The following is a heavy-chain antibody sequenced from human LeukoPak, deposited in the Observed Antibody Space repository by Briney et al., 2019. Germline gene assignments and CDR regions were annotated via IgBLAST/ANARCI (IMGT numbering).Heavy chain of an antibody. V-gene: IGHV1-2*04. J-gene: IGHJ3*02. CDR2: IDPNSGGT. D-gene: IGHD6-13*01. Sequence: ASVKVSCKASGYTFTGYYMHWVRQAPGQGLEWMGWIDPNSGGTNYAQKFQGWVTMTRDTSISTAYMELSRLRSDDTAVYYCARVTKQLDGAFDIWGQGTMVTVSS. CDR3: ARVTKQLDGAFDI. CDR1: GYTFTGYY.